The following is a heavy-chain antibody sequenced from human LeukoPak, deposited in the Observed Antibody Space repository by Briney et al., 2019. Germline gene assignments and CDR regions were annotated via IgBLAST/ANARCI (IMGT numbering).Heavy chain of an antibody. Sequence: ASVKVSCTASGYTFTSYGISWVRQAPGQGLEWMGWISAYNGNTNYAQKLQGRVTMTTDTSTSTAYMELRSLRSDDTAVYYCARDASLGDWFDPWGQGTLVTVSS. CDR1: GYTFTSYG. CDR2: ISAYNGNT. D-gene: IGHD3-10*01. J-gene: IGHJ5*02. CDR3: ARDASLGDWFDP. V-gene: IGHV1-18*01.